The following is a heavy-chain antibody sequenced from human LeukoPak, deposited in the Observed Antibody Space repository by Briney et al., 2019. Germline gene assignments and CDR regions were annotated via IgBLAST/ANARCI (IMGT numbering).Heavy chain of an antibody. CDR2: ISYDGSDK. CDR3: AKSRYYYDSSGYYFFDY. V-gene: IGHV3-30*18. J-gene: IGHJ4*02. CDR1: GFTFSSYG. D-gene: IGHD3-22*01. Sequence: GGSLRLSCAASGFTFSSYGMHWVRQAPGKGLEWVAAISYDGSDKYYADSVKGRFTIPRDNSKNTLYLQMNSLRAEDTAVYYCAKSRYYYDSSGYYFFDYWGQGTLVTVSS.